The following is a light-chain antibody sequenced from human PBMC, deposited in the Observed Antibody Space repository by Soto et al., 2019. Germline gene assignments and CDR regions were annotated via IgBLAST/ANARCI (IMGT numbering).Light chain of an antibody. CDR1: QSIHTS. CDR3: QQRNVWPPIT. J-gene: IGKJ5*01. Sequence: VLTQSPATLSLSPCERATLSFRSSQSIHTSLAWYQQKPGQPPRLVVYDSTLRANGVPDRFGGSRSGTEFTLTINNLEPEDFAVYYCQQRNVWPPITFGQGTRLEIK. V-gene: IGKV3-11*01. CDR2: DST.